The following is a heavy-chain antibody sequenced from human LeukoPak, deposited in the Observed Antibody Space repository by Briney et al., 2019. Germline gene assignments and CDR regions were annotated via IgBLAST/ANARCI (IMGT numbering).Heavy chain of an antibody. CDR3: GVGGSNFFDYAFDI. CDR1: GGTFSSYA. J-gene: IGHJ3*02. CDR2: IIPIFGTA. V-gene: IGHV1-69*05. Sequence: SVKVSCKASGGTFSSYAISWVRQAPGQGLEWMGGIIPIFGTANYAQKFQGRVTITTDESTSTAYMELSSLKSEDTAVYYCGVGGSNFFDYAFDIWGQGTMVTVSS. D-gene: IGHD2-15*01.